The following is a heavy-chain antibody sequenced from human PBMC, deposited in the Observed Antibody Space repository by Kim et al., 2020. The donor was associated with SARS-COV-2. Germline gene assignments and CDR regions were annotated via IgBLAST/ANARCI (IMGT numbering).Heavy chain of an antibody. Sequence: RIDNADTVKGRFTNSKDNAKNSVYLQMNSLGGEDTALYYCGKDIFPGGMDVWGQGTTVTVSS. V-gene: IGHV3-9*01. J-gene: IGHJ6*02. CDR2: RI. D-gene: IGHD3-9*01. CDR3: GKDIFPGGMDV.